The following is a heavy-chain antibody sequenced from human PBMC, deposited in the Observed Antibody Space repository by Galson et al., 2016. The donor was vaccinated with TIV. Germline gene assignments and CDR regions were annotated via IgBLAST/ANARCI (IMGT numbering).Heavy chain of an antibody. CDR1: GYSFSIYA. CDR3: ARPPYCGGDCYKYDN. V-gene: IGHV1-3*01. Sequence: SVKVSCKASGYSFSIYAMHWVRQAPGQRLEWMGWINGGNGNTKYSKQFQGRLTITRDTSASTAYMEMNSLRPEDTAVYYFARPPYCGGDCYKYDNWGQGTLVTVSS. CDR2: INGGNGNT. J-gene: IGHJ4*02. D-gene: IGHD2-21*01.